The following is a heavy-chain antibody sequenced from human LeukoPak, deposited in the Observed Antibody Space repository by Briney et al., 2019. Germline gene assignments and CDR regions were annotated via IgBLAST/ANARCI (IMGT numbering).Heavy chain of an antibody. CDR3: AILERRRSADFDY. J-gene: IGHJ4*02. Sequence: ASVKVSCKASGYTFTGYYMHWVRQAPGQGLEWMGRINPNSGGTNYARKFRGRVTMTRDTSISTAYMELSRLRSDDTAVYYCAILERRRSADFDYWGQGTLVTVSS. V-gene: IGHV1-2*06. D-gene: IGHD1-1*01. CDR1: GYTFTGYY. CDR2: INPNSGGT.